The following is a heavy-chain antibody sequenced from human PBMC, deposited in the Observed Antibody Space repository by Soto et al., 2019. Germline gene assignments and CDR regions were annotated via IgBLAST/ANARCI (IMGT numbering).Heavy chain of an antibody. D-gene: IGHD3-10*01. J-gene: IGHJ3*02. CDR1: GGTFSSYT. CDR2: IIPIRGIA. Sequence: QVQLVQSGAEVKKPGSSVKVSCKASGGTFSSYTISWVRQAPGQGLEWMGRIIPIRGIANYAQKYQARVTITADKSTSTAYMELSSLRSEDTAVYYCAREITMVRGEGAFDIWGQGTMVTVSS. V-gene: IGHV1-69*08. CDR3: AREITMVRGEGAFDI.